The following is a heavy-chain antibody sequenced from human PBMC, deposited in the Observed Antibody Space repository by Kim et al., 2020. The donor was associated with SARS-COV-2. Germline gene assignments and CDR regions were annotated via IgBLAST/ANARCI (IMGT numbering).Heavy chain of an antibody. V-gene: IGHV3-66*01. J-gene: IGHJ4*02. Sequence: GGSLRLSCAASGFTVSSNYMSWLRQAPGKGLEWLSVIYSGDKTYYVESVKGRLTISRDNSKNTLYLQMSSLRVEDTAVYYCAMNLAADGVVWGQGNLVT. CDR1: GFTVSSNY. CDR3: AMNLAADGVV. D-gene: IGHD6-25*01. CDR2: IYSGDKT.